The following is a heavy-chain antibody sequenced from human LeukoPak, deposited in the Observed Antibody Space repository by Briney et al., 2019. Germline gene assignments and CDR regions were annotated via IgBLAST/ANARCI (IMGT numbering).Heavy chain of an antibody. CDR1: GFTFSSYA. D-gene: IGHD3-16*01. J-gene: IGHJ4*02. V-gene: IGHV3-23*01. Sequence: PGGSPRLSCAASGFTFSSYAMSWVRQAPGKGLEWVSAISGSGGSTYYADSVKGRFTISRDNSKNTLYLQMNSLRAEDTAVYYCAKGTIMITFGSLDYWGQGTLVTVSS. CDR3: AKGTIMITFGSLDY. CDR2: ISGSGGST.